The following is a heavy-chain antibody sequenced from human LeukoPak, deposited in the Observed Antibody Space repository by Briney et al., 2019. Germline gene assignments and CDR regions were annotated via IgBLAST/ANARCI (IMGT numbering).Heavy chain of an antibody. Sequence: PGGSLRLSCAASGFTFSSYGMHWVRQAPGKGLEWVAFIRYDGSNKYYADSVKGRFTISRDNSKNTLYLQMNSLRAEDTAVYYCAKDHLPTLGYSSSWYGENWFDPWGQGTLVTVSS. CDR1: GFTFSSYG. J-gene: IGHJ5*02. CDR2: IRYDGSNK. V-gene: IGHV3-30*02. CDR3: AKDHLPTLGYSSSWYGENWFDP. D-gene: IGHD6-13*01.